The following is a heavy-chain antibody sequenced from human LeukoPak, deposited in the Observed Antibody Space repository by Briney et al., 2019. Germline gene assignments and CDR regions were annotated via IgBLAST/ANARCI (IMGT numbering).Heavy chain of an antibody. D-gene: IGHD6-13*01. CDR3: AKDYRGLYSSFDY. Sequence: GGSLRLSYAASGFTFSSYGMHWVRQAPGRGLEWVAVISYDGSNKYYADSVKGRFTISRDNSKNTLYLQMNSLRAEDTAVYYCAKDYRGLYSSFDYWGQGTLVTVSS. J-gene: IGHJ4*02. V-gene: IGHV3-30*18. CDR1: GFTFSSYG. CDR2: ISYDGSNK.